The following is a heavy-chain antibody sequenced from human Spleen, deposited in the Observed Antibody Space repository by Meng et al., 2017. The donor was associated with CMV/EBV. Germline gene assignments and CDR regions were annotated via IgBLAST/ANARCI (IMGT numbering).Heavy chain of an antibody. CDR2: ISSSSSYI. V-gene: IGHV3-21*01. D-gene: IGHD2-2*01. CDR3: ARDPGYCSSTSCYFDYYYGLDV. Sequence: GGSLRLSCAASGFTFSSYSMNWVRQAPGKGLEWVSSISSSSSYIYYADSVKGRFTISRDNAKNSLYLQMNSLRAEDTAVYYCARDPGYCSSTSCYFDYYYGLDVWGQGTTVTVSS. J-gene: IGHJ6*02. CDR1: GFTFSSYS.